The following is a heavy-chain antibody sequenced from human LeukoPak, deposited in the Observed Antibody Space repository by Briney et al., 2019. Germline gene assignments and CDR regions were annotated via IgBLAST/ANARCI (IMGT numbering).Heavy chain of an antibody. D-gene: IGHD4-17*01. V-gene: IGHV3-23*01. CDR2: ISGGGGST. CDR3: AKEDEEGDYALDY. CDR1: GFTFTSYS. J-gene: IGHJ4*02. Sequence: GGSLRLSCAASGFTFTSYSMNWVRQAPGKGLEWVSTISGGGGSTYYADSVKGRFTISRDNSKNTLYLQVNSLRAEDTAVYYCAKEDEEGDYALDYWGQGTLVTVSS.